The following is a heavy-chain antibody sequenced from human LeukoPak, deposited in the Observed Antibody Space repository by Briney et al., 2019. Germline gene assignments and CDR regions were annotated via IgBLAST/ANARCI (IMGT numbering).Heavy chain of an antibody. CDR1: GGSFSGYY. Sequence: SETLSLTCAVYGGSFSGYYWSWIRQPPGKGLEWIGEINHSGSTNYNPSLKSRVTISVDTSKNQFSLKLSSVTAADTAVYYCARRGGGYCSSTSCYRWFDPWGQGTLVTVSS. V-gene: IGHV4-34*01. CDR3: ARRGGGYCSSTSCYRWFDP. J-gene: IGHJ5*02. D-gene: IGHD2-2*01. CDR2: INHSGST.